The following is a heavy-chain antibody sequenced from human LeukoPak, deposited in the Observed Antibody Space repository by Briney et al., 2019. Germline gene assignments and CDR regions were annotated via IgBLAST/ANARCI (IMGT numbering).Heavy chain of an antibody. D-gene: IGHD2/OR15-2a*01. CDR3: ARAFRARYFDL. V-gene: IGHV4-59*08. J-gene: IGHJ2*01. Sequence: SETLSLTCTVSGGSISGYYWTWIRQPPGKGLEWIGYIHSSGSTNYNPSLKSRVTISVDTSKNQFSLKVSSVTAADTAVYYCARAFRARYFDLWGRGTLVTVSS. CDR2: IHSSGST. CDR1: GGSISGYY.